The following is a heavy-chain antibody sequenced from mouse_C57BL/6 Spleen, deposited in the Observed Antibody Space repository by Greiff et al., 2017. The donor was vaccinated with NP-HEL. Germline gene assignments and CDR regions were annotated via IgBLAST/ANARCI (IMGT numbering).Heavy chain of an antibody. Sequence: EVQLVESGGGLVKPGGSLKLSCAASGFTFSDYGMHWVRQAPEKGLEWVAYISSGSSTIYYADTVKGRFTISRDNAKTTLFLQMTSLRSEDTARYYCARDDYYGSSYVWFAYWGQGTLVTVSA. D-gene: IGHD1-1*01. CDR3: ARDDYYGSSYVWFAY. J-gene: IGHJ3*01. CDR1: GFTFSDYG. V-gene: IGHV5-17*01. CDR2: ISSGSSTI.